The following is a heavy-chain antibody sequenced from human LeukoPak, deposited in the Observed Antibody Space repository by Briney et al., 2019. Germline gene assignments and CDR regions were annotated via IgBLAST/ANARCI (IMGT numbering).Heavy chain of an antibody. CDR2: IFPDDSDT. CDR1: GYSFASYW. CDR3: ARLDYSGHSRFGPL. J-gene: IGHJ4*02. D-gene: IGHD4-23*01. V-gene: IGHV5-51*01. Sequence: GESLKISWQTSGYSFASYWIGWVRQVPGKGLELMGIIFPDDSDTRYNPSFEGQVNFSVDMSINTAYMQWNSLKASDTAMYYCARLDYSGHSRFGPLWGEGRLVIVSS.